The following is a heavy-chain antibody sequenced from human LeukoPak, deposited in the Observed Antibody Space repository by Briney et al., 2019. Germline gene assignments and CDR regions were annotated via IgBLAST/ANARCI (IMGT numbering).Heavy chain of an antibody. CDR2: IYYSGST. CDR3: ARSPVAGTLPLDY. D-gene: IGHD6-19*01. Sequence: SETLSLTCTVSGGSISSGGYYWSWIRQHPGKGLEWIGYIYYSGSTYYNPSLKSRVTISVDTSKNQFSLKLSSVTAADTAVYYCARSPVAGTLPLDYWGQGTLVTVSS. J-gene: IGHJ4*02. CDR1: GGSISSGGYY. V-gene: IGHV4-31*03.